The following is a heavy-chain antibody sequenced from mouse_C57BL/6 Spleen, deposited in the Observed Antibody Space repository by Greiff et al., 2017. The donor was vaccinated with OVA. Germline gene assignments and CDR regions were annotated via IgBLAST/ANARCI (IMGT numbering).Heavy chain of an antibody. CDR3: ARHYYGGYYFDY. J-gene: IGHJ2*01. CDR1: GFTFSDYG. CDR2: ISSGSSTI. D-gene: IGHD1-1*01. Sequence: DVKLVESGGGLVKPGGSLKLSCAASGFTFSDYGMHWVRQAPEKGLEWVAYISSGSSTIYYADTVKGRFTISRDNAKNTLFLQMTSLRSEDTAMYYCARHYYGGYYFDYWGQGTTLTVSS. V-gene: IGHV5-17*01.